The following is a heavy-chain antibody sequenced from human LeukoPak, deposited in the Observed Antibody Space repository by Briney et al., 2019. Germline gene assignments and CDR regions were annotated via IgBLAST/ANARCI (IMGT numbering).Heavy chain of an antibody. Sequence: SETLSLTCTVSGGSISSSSYCWGWIRQPPGKGLEWIGSICYSGSTFYNPSLKSRVTLSVDTSKNQFSLKLSSVTAADTAVYYCARKISAAGSRWFDPWGQGTLVTVSS. J-gene: IGHJ5*02. D-gene: IGHD6-13*01. CDR3: ARKISAAGSRWFDP. V-gene: IGHV4-39*01. CDR1: GGSISSSSYC. CDR2: ICYSGST.